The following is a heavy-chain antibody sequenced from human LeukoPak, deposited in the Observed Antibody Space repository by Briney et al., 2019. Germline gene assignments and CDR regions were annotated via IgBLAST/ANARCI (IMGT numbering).Heavy chain of an antibody. CDR2: INHSGST. CDR1: GGSFSGYY. V-gene: IGHV4-34*01. D-gene: IGHD3-16*02. J-gene: IGHJ4*02. CDR3: ARGNLSYDYVWGSYRHPYYFDY. Sequence: PSETLSLTCAVYGGSFSGYYWSWIRQPPGKGLEWIGEINHSGSTNYNPSLKSRVTISVDTSKNQFSLKLSSVTAADTAVYYCARGNLSYDYVWGSYRHPYYFDYWGQGTPVTVSS.